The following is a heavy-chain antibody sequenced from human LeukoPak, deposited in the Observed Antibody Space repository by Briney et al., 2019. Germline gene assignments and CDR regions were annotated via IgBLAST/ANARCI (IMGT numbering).Heavy chain of an antibody. CDR2: IYYSGST. D-gene: IGHD3-10*01. J-gene: IGHJ5*02. Sequence: SETLSLTCTVSGGSISSYYWSWIRQPPGKGLEWIGYIYYSGSTNYNPSLKSRVTISVDTSKNQFSLKLSSVTAADTAVYYCARYSGSANWFDPWGQGTLVTVSS. V-gene: IGHV4-59*01. CDR3: ARYSGSANWFDP. CDR1: GGSISSYY.